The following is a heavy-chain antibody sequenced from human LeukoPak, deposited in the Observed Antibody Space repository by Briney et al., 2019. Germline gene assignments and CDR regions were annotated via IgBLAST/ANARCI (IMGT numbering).Heavy chain of an antibody. Sequence: GGSLRLSCAASGFTFSSYAMHWVRQAPGKRLEWVAVISYDGSNKYYADSVKGRFTISRDNSRNTLYLQMNSLRAEDTAVYYCARDGSGSYPYYFDYWGQGTLVTVSS. CDR1: GFTFSSYA. V-gene: IGHV3-30-3*01. J-gene: IGHJ4*02. CDR2: ISYDGSNK. D-gene: IGHD3-10*01. CDR3: ARDGSGSYPYYFDY.